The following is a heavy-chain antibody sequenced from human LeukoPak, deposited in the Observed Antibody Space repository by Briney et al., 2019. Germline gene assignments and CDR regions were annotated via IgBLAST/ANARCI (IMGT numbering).Heavy chain of an antibody. V-gene: IGHV4-61*08. CDR1: GGSISSGGYY. CDR3: ASMYSSGWYYFDN. D-gene: IGHD6-19*01. J-gene: IGHJ4*02. Sequence: SETLSLTCTVSGGSISSGGYYWSWIRQPPGKGLEWIGYIYYSGSTNYNPSLKSRVTISVDTSKNQFSLKLNSVTAADTAVYYCASMYSSGWYYFDNWGQGTLVTVST. CDR2: IYYSGST.